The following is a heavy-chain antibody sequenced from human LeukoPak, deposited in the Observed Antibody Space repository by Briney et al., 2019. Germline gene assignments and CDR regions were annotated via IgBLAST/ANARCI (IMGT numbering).Heavy chain of an antibody. Sequence: GGSLRLSCAASGFTFSSYSMNWVRQAPGKGLEWVSSISSSSSYIYYADSVKGRFTISRDNAKNSLYLQMNSLRAEDTAVYYCARDEXCSSTSCHDYWGQGTLVTVS. D-gene: IGHD2-2*01. J-gene: IGHJ4*02. V-gene: IGHV3-21*01. CDR2: ISSSSSYI. CDR1: GFTFSSYS. CDR3: ARDEXCSSTSCHDY.